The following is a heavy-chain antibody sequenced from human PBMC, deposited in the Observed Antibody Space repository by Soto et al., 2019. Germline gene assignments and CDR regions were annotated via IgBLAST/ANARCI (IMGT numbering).Heavy chain of an antibody. CDR3: ARVNSGYDFWSGYNWFDP. V-gene: IGHV4-34*01. Sequence: QVQLQQWGAGLLKPSETLSLTCAVYGGSFSGYYWSWIRQPPGKGLEWIGEINHSGSTNYNPSLKSRVTVSVDTSKNQFSLKLRSVSAADTAVYYCARVNSGYDFWSGYNWFDPWGQGTLVTVSS. D-gene: IGHD3-3*01. CDR2: INHSGST. CDR1: GGSFSGYY. J-gene: IGHJ5*02.